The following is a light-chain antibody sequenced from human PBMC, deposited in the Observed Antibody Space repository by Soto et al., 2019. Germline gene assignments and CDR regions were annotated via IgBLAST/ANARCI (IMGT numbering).Light chain of an antibody. J-gene: IGKJ3*01. CDR2: GTS. Sequence: DIQMTQSPPSLSASVGDTVTITCRASQSIRIALNWYQQKPGKAPNLLIYGTSYWRSGVPSRFSGSASGTDFTLSISGLQPEVVASYCWQHSFGKPATFGRGTRVDF. V-gene: IGKV1-39*01. CDR3: QHSFGKPAT. CDR1: QSIRIA.